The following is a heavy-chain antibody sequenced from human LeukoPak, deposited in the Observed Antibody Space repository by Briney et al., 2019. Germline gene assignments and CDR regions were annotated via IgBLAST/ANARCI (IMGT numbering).Heavy chain of an antibody. D-gene: IGHD3-10*01. CDR3: ASSASGSYYDKVDY. Sequence: GGSLRLSCAASGFTFSSYGMSWVRQAPGKGLEWVSAISGSGGSTYYADSVKGRFTISRDNSKNTLYLQMNSLRAEDTAVYYCASSASGSYYDKVDYWGQGTLVTVSS. CDR2: ISGSGGST. CDR1: GFTFSSYG. V-gene: IGHV3-23*01. J-gene: IGHJ4*02.